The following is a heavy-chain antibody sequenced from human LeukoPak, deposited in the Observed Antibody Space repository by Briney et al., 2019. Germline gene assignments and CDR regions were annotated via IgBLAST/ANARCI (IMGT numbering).Heavy chain of an antibody. CDR1: GFTFSSDA. D-gene: IGHD3-22*01. V-gene: IGHV3-23*01. CDR3: AKDNYYDSSGQGY. CDR2: ISGGGGST. Sequence: GGSLRLSCAASGFTFSSDAMSWVRQAPGKGLDWVSTISGGGGSTYYADSVKGRFTISRDNSKNTLYLQMNSLRAEDTAVYYCAKDNYYDSSGQGYWGQGTLVTVSS. J-gene: IGHJ4*02.